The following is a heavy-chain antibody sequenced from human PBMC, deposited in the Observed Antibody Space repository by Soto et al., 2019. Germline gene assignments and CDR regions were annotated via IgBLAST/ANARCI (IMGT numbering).Heavy chain of an antibody. Sequence: SETLSLTCTVSGGSISSSSYYWGWIRQPPGKGLEWIGSIYYSGSTYYNPSLKSRLTISVDTSKNQFSLKLSSVTAADTAVYYCARLSEGGARYYYYYGMDVWGQGTTVTVSS. V-gene: IGHV4-39*01. D-gene: IGHD1-26*01. CDR2: IYYSGST. J-gene: IGHJ6*02. CDR1: GGSISSSSYY. CDR3: ARLSEGGARYYYYYGMDV.